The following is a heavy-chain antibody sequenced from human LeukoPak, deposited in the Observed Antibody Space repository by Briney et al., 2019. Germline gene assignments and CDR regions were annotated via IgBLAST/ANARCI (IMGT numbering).Heavy chain of an antibody. V-gene: IGHV3-7*01. CDR3: AYTNHLTY. CDR1: GLTFSGQW. Sequence: GGSLRLSCAASGLTFSGQWMNWVRQAPGRGLEWVANIKYDGSEEYYADTVKGRFTISRDNAKNSLSLQMNYVRAGDTAIYYCAYTNHLTYWGQGTLVTVSS. CDR2: IKYDGSEE. J-gene: IGHJ4*02. D-gene: IGHD3-16*01.